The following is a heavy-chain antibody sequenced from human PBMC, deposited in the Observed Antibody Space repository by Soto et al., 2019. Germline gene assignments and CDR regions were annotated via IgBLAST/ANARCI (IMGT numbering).Heavy chain of an antibody. CDR3: ARDPTDYGDYEGTFDY. CDR2: IIPIFGTA. CDR1: GGTFSSYA. J-gene: IGHJ4*02. D-gene: IGHD4-17*01. V-gene: IGHV1-69*12. Sequence: QVQLVQSGAEVKKPGSSVKVSCKASGGTFSSYAISWVRQAPGQGLEWMGGIIPIFGTANYAQKFQGRVTITADESTSTAYMELRSLGSEDTAVDYWARDPTDYGDYEGTFDYWGQGTLVTVSS.